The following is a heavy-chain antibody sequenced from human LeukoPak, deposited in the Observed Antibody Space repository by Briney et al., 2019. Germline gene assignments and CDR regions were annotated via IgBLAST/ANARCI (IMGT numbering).Heavy chain of an antibody. D-gene: IGHD1-26*01. V-gene: IGHV3-66*02. CDR3: AKYSGSYVGFDY. CDR1: GFTFSSYW. CDR2: LYSGGTT. J-gene: IGHJ4*02. Sequence: GGSLRLSCAASGFTFSSYWMSWVRQAPGKGLEWVSLLYSGGTTYYADSVKGRFTISRDNAKNTLYLQVNSLRAEDTAVYYCAKYSGSYVGFDYWGQGTLVTVSS.